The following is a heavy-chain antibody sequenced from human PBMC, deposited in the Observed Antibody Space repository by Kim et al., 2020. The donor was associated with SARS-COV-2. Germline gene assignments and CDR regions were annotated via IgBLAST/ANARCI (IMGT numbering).Heavy chain of an antibody. J-gene: IGHJ6*02. V-gene: IGHV3-49*02. CDR3: TTVTTYYYGMDV. D-gene: IGHD4-17*01. Sequence: DAESLKGRFTNSRDDSQSIAYLQMNSLTTEDTAVYYCTTVTTYYYGMDVWGQGTTVTVSS.